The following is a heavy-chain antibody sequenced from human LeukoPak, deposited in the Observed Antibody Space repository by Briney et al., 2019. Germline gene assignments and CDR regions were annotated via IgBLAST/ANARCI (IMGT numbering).Heavy chain of an antibody. J-gene: IGHJ4*02. CDR3: AKGPSPQRITIIVVVIPPDY. CDR2: ISYDGSNK. D-gene: IGHD3-22*01. Sequence: PGRSLRLSCAASGFTFSSYGMHWVRQAPGKGLEWVAVISYDGSNKYYADSVKGRFTISRDNSKNTLYLQMNSLRAEDTAVYYCAKGPSPQRITIIVVVIPPDYWGQGTLVTVSS. CDR1: GFTFSSYG. V-gene: IGHV3-30*18.